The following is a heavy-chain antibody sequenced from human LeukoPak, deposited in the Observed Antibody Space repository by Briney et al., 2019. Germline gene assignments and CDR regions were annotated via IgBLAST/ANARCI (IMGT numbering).Heavy chain of an antibody. J-gene: IGHJ3*02. Sequence: GASVKVSCKASGYTFTSYAITWVRQAPGQGLEWMGWISTYNGNTNSAQKFQGRVTMTTDTSTSTAYMELRSLRSDDTAVYYCARDPSLGLYTGGMEAFDIWGQGTMVTVSS. CDR1: GYTFTSYA. CDR2: ISTYNGNT. D-gene: IGHD3-16*01. V-gene: IGHV1-18*01. CDR3: ARDPSLGLYTGGMEAFDI.